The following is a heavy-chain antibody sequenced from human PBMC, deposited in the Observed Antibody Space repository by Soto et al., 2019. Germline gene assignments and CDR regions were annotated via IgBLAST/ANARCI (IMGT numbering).Heavy chain of an antibody. CDR1: GGTFSSYT. J-gene: IGHJ3*02. Sequence: QVQLVQSGAEVKKPGSSVNVSCKASGGTFSSYTVSWVRQAPGQGLEWMGRIIPILGIANYAQKFQGSVTITAVKSTSTAYMELSSLRSEDTAVYYCAPGGGDYGASGAFDIWGQGTMVTVSS. CDR2: IIPILGIA. D-gene: IGHD4-17*01. CDR3: APGGGDYGASGAFDI. V-gene: IGHV1-69*02.